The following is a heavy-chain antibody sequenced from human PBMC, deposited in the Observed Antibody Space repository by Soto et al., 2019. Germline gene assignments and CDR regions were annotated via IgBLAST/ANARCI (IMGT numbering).Heavy chain of an antibody. Sequence: QVQLVESGGGVVQPGRSLRLSCAASGFTFSSYGMHWVRQAPGKGLEWVAVISYDGSNKYYADSVKGRFTISRDNSKNTLYLQMNSLRAEDTAVYYGAKDRRGAKNLYYFDYWGQGTLVTVSS. CDR2: ISYDGSNK. J-gene: IGHJ4*02. V-gene: IGHV3-30*18. D-gene: IGHD1-26*01. CDR1: GFTFSSYG. CDR3: AKDRRGAKNLYYFDY.